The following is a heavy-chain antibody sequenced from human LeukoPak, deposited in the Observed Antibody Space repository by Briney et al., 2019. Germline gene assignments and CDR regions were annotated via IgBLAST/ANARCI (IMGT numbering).Heavy chain of an antibody. J-gene: IGHJ3*01. CDR1: ENTFTNYY. Sequence: ASVTVSCKASENTFTNYYMHWVRQAPGQGLEWLGIINPNGDRTNYAQTFQGRVTVTRDTSTTTVYMELSSLRSEDTAVYYCARDMSTRVTPISYAFDVWGQGTMVTVSS. D-gene: IGHD4-23*01. CDR3: ARDMSTRVTPISYAFDV. CDR2: INPNGDRT. V-gene: IGHV1-46*01.